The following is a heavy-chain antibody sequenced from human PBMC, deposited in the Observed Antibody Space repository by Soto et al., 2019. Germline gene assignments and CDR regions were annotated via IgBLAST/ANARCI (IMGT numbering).Heavy chain of an antibody. CDR2: IYYSGST. V-gene: IGHV4-30-4*01. CDR1: GGSISSGDYY. D-gene: IGHD3-10*01. J-gene: IGHJ6*02. Sequence: QVQLQESGPGLVKPSQTLSLTCTVSGGSISSGDYYWSWIRQPPGKGLEWIGYIYYSGSTYYNPSLKSRVTLSVDTSKNQFSLKLSSVTAADTAVYYFARGITMAAAYYYYGMDVWGQGTTVTVSS. CDR3: ARGITMAAAYYYYGMDV.